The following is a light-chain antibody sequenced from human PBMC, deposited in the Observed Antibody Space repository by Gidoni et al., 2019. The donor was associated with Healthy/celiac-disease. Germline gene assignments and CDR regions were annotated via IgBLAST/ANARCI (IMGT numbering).Light chain of an antibody. CDR1: QSVSSY. Sequence: EIVLTQSPAPLSLSPGERATLSCSASQSVSSYLAWYQQKPRQAARLLIYDESTRSNGSPARCRGGGCGTNLTLTISSREPEDFAVYYCWQRNNWHPVTFGQGTKVEIK. J-gene: IGKJ1*01. CDR2: DES. V-gene: IGKV3-11*01. CDR3: WQRNNWHPVT.